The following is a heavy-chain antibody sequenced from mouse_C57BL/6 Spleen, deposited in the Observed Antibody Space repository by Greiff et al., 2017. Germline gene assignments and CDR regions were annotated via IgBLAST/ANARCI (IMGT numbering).Heavy chain of an antibody. D-gene: IGHD3-1*01. J-gene: IGHJ1*03. CDR3: ARSGSYFDV. CDR1: GYAFSSSW. CDR2: IYPGDGDT. V-gene: IGHV1-82*01. Sequence: VQLVESGPELVKPGASVKISCKASGYAFSSSWMNWVKQRPGKGLEWIGRIYPGDGDTNYNGKFKGKATLTAAKSSSTAYMQLSSLTSEDSAVYFCARSGSYFDVWGTGTTVTVSS.